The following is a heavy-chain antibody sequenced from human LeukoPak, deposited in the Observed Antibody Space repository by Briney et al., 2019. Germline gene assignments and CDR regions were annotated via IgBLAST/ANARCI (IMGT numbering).Heavy chain of an antibody. CDR1: GFTFNSYW. J-gene: IGHJ4*02. Sequence: PGGSLRLSCAASGFTFNSYWMNWTRQAPGKGLEWVASINHNGNVNYYVDSVRGRFTISRDNAKNSLYLQMNSLRAEDTAVYYCARDVGVDYLFDYWGQGTLVTVSS. V-gene: IGHV3-7*01. CDR2: INHNGNVN. D-gene: IGHD2/OR15-2a*01. CDR3: ARDVGVDYLFDY.